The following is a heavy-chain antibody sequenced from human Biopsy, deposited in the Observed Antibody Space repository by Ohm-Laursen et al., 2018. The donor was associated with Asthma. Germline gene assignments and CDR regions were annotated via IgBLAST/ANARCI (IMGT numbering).Heavy chain of an antibody. CDR2: ISGSGGST. CDR1: GFTFSSYA. D-gene: IGHD6-19*01. CDR3: AKFRVAVAAVFHY. Sequence: SLRLSCAASGFTFSSYAMSWVRQAPGKGLEWVSAISGSGGSTYYADSVKGRFTISRDNSKNTLFLQMNSLRAEDTAVYHCAKFRVAVAAVFHYWGQGTLVTVSS. V-gene: IGHV3-23*01. J-gene: IGHJ4*02.